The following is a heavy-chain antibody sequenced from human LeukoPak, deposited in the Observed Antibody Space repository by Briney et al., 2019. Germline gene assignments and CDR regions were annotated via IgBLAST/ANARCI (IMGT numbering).Heavy chain of an antibody. D-gene: IGHD2/OR15-2a*01. J-gene: IGHJ4*02. CDR2: ISPTGSTT. V-gene: IGHV3-74*01. CDR3: ARGPNRNGPGFDF. CDR1: GFSFSGHW. Sequence: PGGSLRLSCTASGFSFSGHWMHWARQLPGKRLVWVSRISPTGSTTSYADSVKGRFTVSRDNAKNTLYLQVNNLRAEDTAVYYCARGPNRNGPGFDFGGQEPLLTVPS.